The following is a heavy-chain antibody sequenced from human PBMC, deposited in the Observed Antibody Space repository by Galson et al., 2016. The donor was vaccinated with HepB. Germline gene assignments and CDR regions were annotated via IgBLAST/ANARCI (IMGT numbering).Heavy chain of an antibody. Sequence: ALVKPTQTLTLTCTFSGFSLATSGVCVTWIRQPPGKALEWLALIDWDDRKNYSTSLKTRLTISRDTSKNQVVFTMTNMDPVDTGTYYCARIRYIPERRNYHHYYGMDVWGQGTTVIVSS. D-gene: IGHD1-14*01. CDR1: GFSLATSGVC. V-gene: IGHV2-70*01. J-gene: IGHJ6*02. CDR2: IDWDDRK. CDR3: ARIRYIPERRNYHHYYGMDV.